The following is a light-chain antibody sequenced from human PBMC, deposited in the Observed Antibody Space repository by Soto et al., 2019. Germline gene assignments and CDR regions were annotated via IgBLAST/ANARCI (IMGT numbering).Light chain of an antibody. CDR3: GSYSSTTTREV. J-gene: IGLJ1*01. Sequence: QSVLTQPASVSGSRGQSITLSCTGTSTDVGGYNYVSWYQQHPGKAPKLMIYEVSNRPSGVSNRFSGSKSGNTASLSISGLQAEDEADYYCGSYSSTTTREVFGTGTKVTVL. CDR2: EVS. V-gene: IGLV2-14*01. CDR1: STDVGGYNY.